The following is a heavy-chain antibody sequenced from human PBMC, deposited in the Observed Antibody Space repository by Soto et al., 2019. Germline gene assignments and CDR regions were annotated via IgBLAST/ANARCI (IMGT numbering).Heavy chain of an antibody. Sequence: LSLPCAVSGASISGSYYYWAWLRQSPGKGAEWSGSVFYTGFTSYNPSLESRVSVSVDTSKSQFSLKLSAVTAADTAVYYCATSQKGYNWNYFDHWGQGALVTVSS. D-gene: IGHD1-20*01. V-gene: IGHV4-39*01. J-gene: IGHJ4*02. CDR3: ATSQKGYNWNYFDH. CDR2: VFYTGFT. CDR1: GASISGSYYY.